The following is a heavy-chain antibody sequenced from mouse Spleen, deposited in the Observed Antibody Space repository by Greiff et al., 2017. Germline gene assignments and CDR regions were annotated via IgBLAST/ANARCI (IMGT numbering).Heavy chain of an antibody. CDR1: GFTFSDYG. Sequence: EVQVVESGGGLVKPGGSLKLSCAASGFTFSDYGMHWVRQAPEKGLEWVAYISSGSSTIYYADTVKGRFTISRDNAKNTLFLQMTSLRSEDTAMYYCAKGITTAFDYWGQGTTLTVSS. CDR2: ISSGSSTI. V-gene: IGHV5-17*01. D-gene: IGHD1-2*01. CDR3: AKGITTAFDY. J-gene: IGHJ2*01.